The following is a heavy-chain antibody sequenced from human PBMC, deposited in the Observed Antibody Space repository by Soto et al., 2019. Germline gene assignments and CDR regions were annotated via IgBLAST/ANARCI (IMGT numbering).Heavy chain of an antibody. V-gene: IGHV3-7*03. CDR3: VRARVDY. J-gene: IGHJ4*02. CDR2: INKDGSEK. Sequence: EVQLVESGKDLVQPGGSLRLSCASSGFTFNTYWMTWARQAPGKGLEWVATINKDGSEKYYGDPVKGRFTISRDNAKNSVFLQMDSLRAEDTAVYCCVRARVDYWGRGILVTISS. CDR1: GFTFNTYW.